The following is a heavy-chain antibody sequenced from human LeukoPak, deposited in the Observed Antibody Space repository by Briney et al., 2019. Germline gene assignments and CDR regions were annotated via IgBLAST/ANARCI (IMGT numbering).Heavy chain of an antibody. CDR1: GYTFTSYD. D-gene: IGHD2-21*02. Sequence: ASVKVSCKASGYTFTSYDINWVRQAPGQGLEWMGWINPNSGGTNYAQKFQGRVTMTRDTSISTAYMELSRLRSDDTAVYYCAGGADYCGGDCLDYWGQGTLVTVSS. CDR2: INPNSGGT. V-gene: IGHV1-2*02. J-gene: IGHJ4*02. CDR3: AGGADYCGGDCLDY.